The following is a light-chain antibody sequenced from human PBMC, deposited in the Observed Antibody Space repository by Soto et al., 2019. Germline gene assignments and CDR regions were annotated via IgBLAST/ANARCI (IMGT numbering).Light chain of an antibody. CDR2: EVS. Sequence: QSALAQPASVSGSPGQSITISCTGTSSDVGAYDFVSWYQQHPDKAPKLMIYEVSNRPSGVSYRFSGSKSVNTATLTTSGLQAEDEADYYCSSYTTSSTRVFGTGTKVTVL. CDR1: SSDVGAYDF. V-gene: IGLV2-14*03. CDR3: SSYTTSSTRV. J-gene: IGLJ1*01.